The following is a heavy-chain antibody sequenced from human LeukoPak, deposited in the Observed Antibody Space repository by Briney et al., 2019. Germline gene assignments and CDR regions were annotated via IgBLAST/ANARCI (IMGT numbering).Heavy chain of an antibody. CDR2: INPSGGST. CDR1: GYTFTSYY. CDR3: ARPPQASCYHCPPDY. Sequence: ASVKVSCKASGYTFTSYYMHWVRQAPGQGLEWMGTINPSGGSTSYAQKFQGRVTMTRDTSTSTVYMELSSLRSEDTAVYYCARPPQASCYHCPPDYWGQGTLVTVSS. D-gene: IGHD2-2*01. V-gene: IGHV1-46*01. J-gene: IGHJ4*02.